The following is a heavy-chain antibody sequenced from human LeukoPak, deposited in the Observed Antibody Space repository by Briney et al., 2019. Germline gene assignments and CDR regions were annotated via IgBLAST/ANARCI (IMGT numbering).Heavy chain of an antibody. J-gene: IGHJ3*01. CDR2: INPHSGGT. D-gene: IGHD1-26*01. Sequence: ASVKVSCKASGYTFTDYYIHWVRQAPGQAPECVGWINPHSGGTNYAQRFRGRVTMTRDTSLNEAYMELSGLTVDDTAGFYCARVYRQYDGFDVWGQGTLVIVSS. CDR3: ARVYRQYDGFDV. V-gene: IGHV1-2*02. CDR1: GYTFTDYY.